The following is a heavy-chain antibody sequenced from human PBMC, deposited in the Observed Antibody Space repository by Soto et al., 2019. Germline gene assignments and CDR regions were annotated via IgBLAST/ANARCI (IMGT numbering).Heavy chain of an antibody. J-gene: IGHJ5*02. CDR3: AKFYGGNSAHTYTIDP. Sequence: EVQLLESGGGLVQPGGSLRLSCAASGFTFSSYAMSWVRQAPGKGLEWVSTISGSGGSTHYADSVKGRFTISRDNSKNTLYLQMNSLRAEDTAVYYCAKFYGGNSAHTYTIDPWGQGTLVTVYS. V-gene: IGHV3-23*01. D-gene: IGHD2-21*02. CDR1: GFTFSSYA. CDR2: ISGSGGST.